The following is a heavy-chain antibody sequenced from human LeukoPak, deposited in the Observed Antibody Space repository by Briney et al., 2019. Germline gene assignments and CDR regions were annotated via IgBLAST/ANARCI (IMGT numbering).Heavy chain of an antibody. CDR3: ARDAGVVPVGY. D-gene: IGHD2-2*01. V-gene: IGHV3-21*01. CDR2: ISSSSSYI. Sequence: GGFLRLSCAASGFTFSSYSMNWVRQAPGKGLEWVSSISSSSSYIYYADSVKGRFTISRDNAKNSLYLQMNSLRAEDTAVYYCARDAGVVPVGYWGQGTLVTVSS. CDR1: GFTFSSYS. J-gene: IGHJ4*02.